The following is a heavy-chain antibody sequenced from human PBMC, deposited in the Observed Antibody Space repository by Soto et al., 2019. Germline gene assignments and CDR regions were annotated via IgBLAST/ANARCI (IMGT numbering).Heavy chain of an antibody. CDR1: GGTFSSYA. D-gene: IGHD3-10*01. CDR2: IIPIFGTA. Sequence: QVQLVQSGAEVKKPGSSVKVSCKASGGTFSSYAISWVRQAPGQGLEWMGGIIPIFGTANYAQKFQGRVTITADDSTSTAYMELSSLRSEDTAVYYCARARSITMVRGVMAYDYWGQGTLVTVSS. V-gene: IGHV1-69*01. CDR3: ARARSITMVRGVMAYDY. J-gene: IGHJ4*02.